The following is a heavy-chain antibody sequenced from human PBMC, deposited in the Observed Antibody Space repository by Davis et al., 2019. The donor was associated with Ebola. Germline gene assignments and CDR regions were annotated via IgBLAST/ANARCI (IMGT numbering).Heavy chain of an antibody. V-gene: IGHV4-34*01. CDR3: ARGRPYLGITFGGVIVTTFDY. D-gene: IGHD3-16*02. CDR1: GGSFSGYY. Sequence: PSETLSLTCAVYGGSFSGYYWSWIRQPPGKGLEWIGEINHSGSTNYNPSLKSRVTISVDTSKNQFSLKLSSVTAADTAVYYCARGRPYLGITFGGVIVTTFDYWGQGTLVTVSS. CDR2: INHSGST. J-gene: IGHJ4*02.